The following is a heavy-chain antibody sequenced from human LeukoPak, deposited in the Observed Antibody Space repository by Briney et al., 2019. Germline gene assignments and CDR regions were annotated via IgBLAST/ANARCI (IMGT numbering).Heavy chain of an antibody. CDR1: GGSFSGYY. CDR2: IYHSGST. Sequence: SETLSLTCAVYGGSFSGYYWGWIRQPPGKGLEWIGSIYHSGSTYYNPSLKSRVTISVDTSKNQFSLKLSSVTAADTAVYYCARDFSPRGNNWFDPWGQGTLVTVSS. V-gene: IGHV4-38-2*02. CDR3: ARDFSPRGNNWFDP. J-gene: IGHJ5*02. D-gene: IGHD2/OR15-2a*01.